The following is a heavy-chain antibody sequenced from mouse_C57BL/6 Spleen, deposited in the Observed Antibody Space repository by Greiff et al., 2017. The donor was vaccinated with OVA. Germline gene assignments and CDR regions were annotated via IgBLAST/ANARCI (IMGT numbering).Heavy chain of an antibody. CDR3: TSVYYSNFY. Sequence: QVQLKESGAELVRPGASVTLSCKASGYTFTDYEMHWVKQTPVHGLEWIRAIDPETGGTAYNQKFKGKAILTADKSSSTAYMELRSLTSEDSAVYYCTSVYYSNFYWGQGTLVTVSA. V-gene: IGHV1-15*01. J-gene: IGHJ3*01. CDR1: GYTFTDYE. D-gene: IGHD2-5*01. CDR2: IDPETGGT.